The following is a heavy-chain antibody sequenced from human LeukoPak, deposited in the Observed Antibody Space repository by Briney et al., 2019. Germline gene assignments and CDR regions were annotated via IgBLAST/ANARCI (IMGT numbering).Heavy chain of an antibody. CDR2: ISSSGSTI. Sequence: GGSLRLSCAASGFTFSDYYMSWIRQAPGKGLEWVSYISSSGSTIYYADSVKGRFTISRDNAKNSLYLQMNSLRAEDTAVYYCARRINYYDSSGYYPPDYWGQGTLSPSPQ. J-gene: IGHJ4*02. CDR1: GFTFSDYY. CDR3: ARRINYYDSSGYYPPDY. V-gene: IGHV3-11*01. D-gene: IGHD3-22*01.